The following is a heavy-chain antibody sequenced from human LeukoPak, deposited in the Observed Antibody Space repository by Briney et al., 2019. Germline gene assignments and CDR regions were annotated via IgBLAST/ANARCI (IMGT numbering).Heavy chain of an antibody. CDR3: ARDAFPEIPAAKMPMDY. Sequence: GGSLRLSCAASGFTFSSYSMNWVRQAPGKGLEWVSYISSSSSTIYYADSVKGRFTISSDNAKNSLYLQMNSLRAEDTAVYYCARDAFPEIPAAKMPMDYWGQGTLVTVSS. J-gene: IGHJ4*02. V-gene: IGHV3-48*01. CDR2: ISSSSSTI. CDR1: GFTFSSYS. D-gene: IGHD2-2*01.